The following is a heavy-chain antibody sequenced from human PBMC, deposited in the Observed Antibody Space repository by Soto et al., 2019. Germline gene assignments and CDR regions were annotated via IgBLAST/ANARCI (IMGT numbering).Heavy chain of an antibody. J-gene: IGHJ4*02. CDR3: ATDKYGAGRVGVHF. V-gene: IGHV1-69*08. CDR1: GGTSTIYT. CDR2: IVPTRLIT. D-gene: IGHD3-3*02. Sequence: QVQLVQSGAEVKKPGASLRVSCETSGGTSTIYTITWVRQAPGQGLQWMGRIVPTRLITNYAQEFQGRLTITADSSTSTAHIELTSLTSEDTAVYYCATDKYGAGRVGVHFWGQGTLVTVSS.